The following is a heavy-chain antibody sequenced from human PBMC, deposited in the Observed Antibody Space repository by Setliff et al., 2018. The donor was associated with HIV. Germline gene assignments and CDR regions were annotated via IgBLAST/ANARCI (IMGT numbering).Heavy chain of an antibody. CDR3: AREALSRDGYSYFDY. V-gene: IGHV3-66*01. D-gene: IGHD5-12*01. CDR1: GLLVSRNY. Sequence: PGGSLRLSCAASGLLVSRNYINWVRQAPGKGLEWVSIIHSGGDTHYADSVQGRLTVSRDNTRSSLFLHMDSLTAEDTAVYYCAREALSRDGYSYFDYWGQGTLVTVSS. J-gene: IGHJ4*02. CDR2: IHSGGDT.